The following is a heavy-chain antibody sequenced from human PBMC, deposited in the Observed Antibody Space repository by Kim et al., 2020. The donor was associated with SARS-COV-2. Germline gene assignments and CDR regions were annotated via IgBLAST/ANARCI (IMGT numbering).Heavy chain of an antibody. CDR2: ISGGAVNK. CDR1: GFTFDTYA. V-gene: IGHV3-23*01. CDR3: AKMVIMDGYNYFYYYAM. Sequence: GGSLRLSCVASGFTFDTYAMSWVRQAPGKGLEWVSVISGGAVNKFYADSVRGQFTISRDNSKNTLYLQMNRLRDEDTALYYCAKMVIMDGYNYFYYYAM. D-gene: IGHD2-21*01. J-gene: IGHJ6*01.